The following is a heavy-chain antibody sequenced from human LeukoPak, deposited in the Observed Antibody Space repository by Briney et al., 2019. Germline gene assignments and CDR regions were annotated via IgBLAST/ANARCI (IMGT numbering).Heavy chain of an antibody. Sequence: PGGSLRLSCAASGFTFSSYAMSWVRQAPGKGLEWVSAISGSGGSTYYADSVKGRFTISRDNSKNTISRDNSKNTVSLQMNSLRAEDTAVYYCAKGPWTNSYSNYWGQGTLVTVSS. J-gene: IGHJ4*02. CDR1: GFTFSSYA. V-gene: IGHV3-23*01. D-gene: IGHD2-21*01. CDR3: AKGPWTNSYSNY. CDR2: ISGSGGST.